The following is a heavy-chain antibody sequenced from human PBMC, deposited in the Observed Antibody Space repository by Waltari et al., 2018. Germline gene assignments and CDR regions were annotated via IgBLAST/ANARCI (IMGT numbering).Heavy chain of an antibody. CDR2: INPSSGGA. J-gene: IGHJ4*02. D-gene: IGHD2-15*01. V-gene: IGHV1-2*02. CDR1: GYNFIDYY. Sequence: QVQLVQSGTEVKKPGASVKVSCKASGYNFIDYYMHWVRQATGQGLEWMGWINPSSGGANYAQKFQGRVTMTRDTSSRTVYIELSRLAYDDTAIYYCARDGGFDFWGQGTLVSVSS. CDR3: ARDGGFDF.